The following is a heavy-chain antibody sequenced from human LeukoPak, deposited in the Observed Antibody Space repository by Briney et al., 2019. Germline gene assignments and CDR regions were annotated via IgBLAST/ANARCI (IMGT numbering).Heavy chain of an antibody. D-gene: IGHD5-18*01. CDR1: GFTFSSYW. CDR3: TIGGRGNSYGYYFDY. CDR2: INSDGSST. J-gene: IGHJ4*02. Sequence: GGSLRLSCAASGFTFSSYWMYWVRQAPGKGLVWFSRINSDGSSTSYADSVKGRFTISRDNAKNTLYLQMSSLRAEDTAVYYCTIGGRGNSYGYYFDYWGQGTLVTVSS. V-gene: IGHV3-74*01.